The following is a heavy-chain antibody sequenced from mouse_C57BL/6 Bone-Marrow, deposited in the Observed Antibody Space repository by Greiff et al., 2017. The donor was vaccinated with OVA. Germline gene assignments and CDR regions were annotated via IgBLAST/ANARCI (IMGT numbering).Heavy chain of an antibody. CDR1: GFTFTDYY. J-gene: IGHJ4*01. V-gene: IGHV7-3*01. CDR2: IRNKANGYTT. CDR3: ARSPYYYGKAYAMDY. Sequence: EVMLVESGGGLVQPGGSLSLSCAASGFTFTDYYMSWVRQPPGKALEWLGFIRNKANGYTTEYSASVKGRFTISRDNSQSILYLQMNALRAEDSATYYCARSPYYYGKAYAMDYWGQGTSVTVSS. D-gene: IGHD1-1*01.